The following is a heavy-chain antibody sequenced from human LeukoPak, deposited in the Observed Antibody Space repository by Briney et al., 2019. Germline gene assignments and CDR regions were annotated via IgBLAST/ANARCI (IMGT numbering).Heavy chain of an antibody. J-gene: IGHJ4*02. D-gene: IGHD3-3*01. Sequence: GGSLRLSCAASGFTFSSYEMKWVRQAPGKGLEWVSYISGSGSSIYYADSVKGRFTISRDNAKNYLYLQMNSLRAEDTAVYYCAREGSDFWSGYSKGYFDYWGRGTLVTVSS. CDR2: ISGSGSSI. V-gene: IGHV3-48*03. CDR1: GFTFSSYE. CDR3: AREGSDFWSGYSKGYFDY.